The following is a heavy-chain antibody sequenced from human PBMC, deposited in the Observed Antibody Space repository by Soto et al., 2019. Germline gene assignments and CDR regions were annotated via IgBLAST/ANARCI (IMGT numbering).Heavy chain of an antibody. V-gene: IGHV3-23*01. CDR3: AKVRMSGSSSPYFDY. Sequence: GGSLRLSCAASGFTFSSYAMSWVRQAPGKGLEWVSAISGSGGSTYYADSVKGRFTISRDNSKNTLYLQMNSLRAEDTAVYYCAKVRMSGSSSPYFDYWGQGTLVTVSS. J-gene: IGHJ4*02. CDR2: ISGSGGST. D-gene: IGHD6-6*01. CDR1: GFTFSSYA.